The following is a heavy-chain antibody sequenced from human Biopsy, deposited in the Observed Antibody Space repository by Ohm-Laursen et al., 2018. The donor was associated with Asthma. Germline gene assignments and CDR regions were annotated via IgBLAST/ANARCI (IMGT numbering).Heavy chain of an antibody. CDR1: GGTFNTYV. CDR2: INSVFGTT. Sequence: GASVKVSCKSLGGTFNTYVIGWVRQDPGQGREWMGGINSVFGTTTYPQKFQDTATITADDSTSTVYMELSSLRSEDTAVYYCARKAGSCISRTCYSLDFWGQGTLVTVSS. D-gene: IGHD2-2*01. V-gene: IGHV1-69*13. CDR3: ARKAGSCISRTCYSLDF. J-gene: IGHJ4*02.